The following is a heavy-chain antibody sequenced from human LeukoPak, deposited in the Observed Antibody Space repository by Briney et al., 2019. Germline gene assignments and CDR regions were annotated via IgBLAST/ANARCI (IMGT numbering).Heavy chain of an antibody. CDR3: ARRVDSRRMATLGY. J-gene: IGHJ4*02. CDR2: INHSGST. CDR1: GGSFSGYY. D-gene: IGHD5-24*01. Sequence: SETLSLTCAVYGGSFSGYYWSWIRQPPGKGLEWIGEINHSGSTNYNPSLKSRVTISVDTSKNQFSLKLSSVTAADTAVYYCARRVDSRRMATLGYWGQGTLVTVSS. V-gene: IGHV4-34*01.